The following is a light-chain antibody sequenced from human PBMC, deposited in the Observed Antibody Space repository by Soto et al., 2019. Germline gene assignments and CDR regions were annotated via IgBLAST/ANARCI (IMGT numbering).Light chain of an antibody. CDR3: LSYTITSVLV. CDR1: NNDVGAYNY. J-gene: IGLJ3*02. CDR2: EVT. V-gene: IGLV2-14*01. Sequence: QCALTQPASVSGSPGQSITISCTGTNNDVGAYNYVSWFQQHPGKAPKLIIFEVTNRPSGVSHRFSGSKSANTASLTISGLQTEDEADYYCLSYTITSVLVFGGGTKLTV.